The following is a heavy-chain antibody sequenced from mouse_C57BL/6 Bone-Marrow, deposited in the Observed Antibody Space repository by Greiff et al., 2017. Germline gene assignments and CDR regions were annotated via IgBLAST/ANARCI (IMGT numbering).Heavy chain of an antibody. Sequence: EVKVVESGGDLVKPGGSLKLSCAASGFSFSSYGMSWVRQTSDKRLEWVATISSGGSYTYYPDSVKGRFTISRDNAKNTLYLQMSSLKSEDTAMYYCARQTAHATMAYWGQGTLVTVSA. D-gene: IGHD3-2*02. J-gene: IGHJ3*01. V-gene: IGHV5-6*01. CDR1: GFSFSSYG. CDR2: ISSGGSYT. CDR3: ARQTAHATMAY.